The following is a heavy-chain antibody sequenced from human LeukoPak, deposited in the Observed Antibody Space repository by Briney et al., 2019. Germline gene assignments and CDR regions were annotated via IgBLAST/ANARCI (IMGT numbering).Heavy chain of an antibody. Sequence: GGSLRLSCAASGFTFSTYTINWVRQAPGKGLVWVSRINTDGSSTSYADSVKGRFTISRDNAKNTLYLQMNSLRAEDTAVYYCASPQNKNGYSSGRYGHWGQGTLVTVSS. CDR3: ASPQNKNGYSSGRYGH. V-gene: IGHV3-74*01. CDR2: INTDGSST. D-gene: IGHD6-19*01. CDR1: GFTFSTYT. J-gene: IGHJ4*02.